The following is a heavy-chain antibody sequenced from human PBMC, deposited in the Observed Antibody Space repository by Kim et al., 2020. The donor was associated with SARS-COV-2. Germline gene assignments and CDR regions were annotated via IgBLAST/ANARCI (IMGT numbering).Heavy chain of an antibody. CDR3: AKDRLVRGIIISGAFDM. D-gene: IGHD3-10*01. V-gene: IGHV3-9*01. J-gene: IGHJ3*02. CDR2: ISWMSHNL. CDR1: GFTFGDYA. Sequence: GGSLRLSCAASGFTFGDYAMHWVRQVPGKGLEWVSSISWMSHNLDYADSVKGRFTIPRDNAKNSLYLQMNSLRLEDTALYYCAKDRLVRGIIISGAFDMWAQGTMVTVSS.